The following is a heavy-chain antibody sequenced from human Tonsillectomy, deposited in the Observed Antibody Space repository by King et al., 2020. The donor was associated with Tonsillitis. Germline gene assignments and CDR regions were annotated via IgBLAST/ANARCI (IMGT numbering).Heavy chain of an antibody. CDR3: TRSGRGSGWYEGN. CDR2: LYPGDSDT. D-gene: IGHD6-19*01. Sequence: DVQLVESGAEVKKPGESLKISCKASGYTFTTSWIGWVRHMPGQGLEWIGILYPGDSDTRYTPPFQGQVTISADKSISTAFLQWNSLKASDTGIYYCTRSGRGSGWYEGNWGQGTLVTVSS. CDR1: GYTFTTSW. J-gene: IGHJ4*02. V-gene: IGHV5-51*01.